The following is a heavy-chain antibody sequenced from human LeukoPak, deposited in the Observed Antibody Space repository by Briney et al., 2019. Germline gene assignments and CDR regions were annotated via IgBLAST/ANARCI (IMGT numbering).Heavy chain of an antibody. CDR3: AREAVAAAGGQH. CDR1: GFTFSSYS. CDR2: ISSSSSYI. Sequence: PGGSLRLSCAASGFTFSSYSMNWVRQAPGKGLEWVSSISSSSSYIYYADSVKGRFTISRDNAKNSLYLQMNSLRAEGTAVYYCAREAVAAAGGQHWGQGTLVTVSS. D-gene: IGHD6-13*01. V-gene: IGHV3-21*01. J-gene: IGHJ1*01.